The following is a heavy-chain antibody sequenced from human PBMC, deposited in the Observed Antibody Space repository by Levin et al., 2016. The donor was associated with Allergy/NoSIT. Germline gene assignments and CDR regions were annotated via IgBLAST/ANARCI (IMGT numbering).Heavy chain of an antibody. V-gene: IGHV4-39*01. CDR3: ARHEPENRPLIIFKPLYYYGSGSPFDY. J-gene: IGHJ4*02. D-gene: IGHD3-10*01. Sequence: PGKGLEWIGSIYYSGSTYYNPSLKSRVTISVDTSKNQFSLKLSSVTAADTAVYYCARHEPENRPLIIFKPLYYYGSGSPFDYWGQGTLVTVSS. CDR2: IYYSGST.